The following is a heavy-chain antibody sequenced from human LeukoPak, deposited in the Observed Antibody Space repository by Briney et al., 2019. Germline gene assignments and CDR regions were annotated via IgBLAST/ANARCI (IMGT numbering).Heavy chain of an antibody. CDR1: GGTFSSYA. V-gene: IGHV1-69*01. Sequence: SVKVSCKASGGTFSSYAISWVRQAPGHGLEWRGGIIPIFGTANYAQKFQGRVTITADESTSTAYMELSSLRSEDTAVYYCARDRTVVTPNDAFDIWGQGTMVTVSS. CDR2: IIPIFGTA. CDR3: ARDRTVVTPNDAFDI. J-gene: IGHJ3*02. D-gene: IGHD4-23*01.